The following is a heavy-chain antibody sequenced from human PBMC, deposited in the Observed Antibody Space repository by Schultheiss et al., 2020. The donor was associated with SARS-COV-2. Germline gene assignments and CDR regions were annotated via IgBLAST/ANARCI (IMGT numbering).Heavy chain of an antibody. CDR2: IYYSGST. J-gene: IGHJ4*02. CDR3: ARDTHKLWFGVHGGFDY. V-gene: IGHV4-59*01. Sequence: SQTLSLTCTVSGGSISSYYWSWIRQPPGKGLEWIGYIYYSGSTNYNPSLKSRVTISVDTSKNQFSLKLSSVTAADTAVYYCARDTHKLWFGVHGGFDYWGQGTLVTVSS. CDR1: GGSISSYY. D-gene: IGHD3-10*01.